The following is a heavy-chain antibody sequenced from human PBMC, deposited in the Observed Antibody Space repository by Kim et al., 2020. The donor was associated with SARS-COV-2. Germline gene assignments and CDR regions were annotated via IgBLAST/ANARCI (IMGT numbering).Heavy chain of an antibody. J-gene: IGHJ4*02. V-gene: IGHV3-21*01. D-gene: IGHD5-12*01. CDR2: YI. Sequence: YIYYADSVKGRFTISRDNAKNSLYLQMNSLRAEDTAVYYCARERDGYNGYWGQGTLVTVSS. CDR3: ARERDGYNGY.